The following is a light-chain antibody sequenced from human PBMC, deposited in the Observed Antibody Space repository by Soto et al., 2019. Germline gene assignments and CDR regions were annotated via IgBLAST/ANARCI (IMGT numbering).Light chain of an antibody. CDR3: QQYHNWWT. V-gene: IGKV3-15*01. CDR2: GAS. Sequence: IEMTQSPATLSVSPGEGATLSCRASQSVSSNLVWYQQKPGQATRLLIYGASTRVTGIPARFSGSGSGTEFTITISSLQSEDFAVYYCQQYHNWWTFGQGTKVDIK. CDR1: QSVSSN. J-gene: IGKJ1*01.